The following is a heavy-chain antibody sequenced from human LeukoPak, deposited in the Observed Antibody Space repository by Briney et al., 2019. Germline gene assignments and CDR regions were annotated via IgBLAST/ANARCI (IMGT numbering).Heavy chain of an antibody. CDR2: VSGSGGRT. Sequence: GRSLRLSCVASGFTFSSYGMHWVRQAPGKGLEWVSSVSGSGGRTDFADSVKGRFTISRDNSKNTLYLKMNSLRAEDTAVYYCAKEGSNGDFDYWGQGTLVTVSS. CDR1: GFTFSSYG. D-gene: IGHD1-26*01. CDR3: AKEGSNGDFDY. J-gene: IGHJ4*02. V-gene: IGHV3-23*01.